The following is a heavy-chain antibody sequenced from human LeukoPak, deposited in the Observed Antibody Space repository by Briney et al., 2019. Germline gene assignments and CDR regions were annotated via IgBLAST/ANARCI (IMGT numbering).Heavy chain of an antibody. Sequence: GGSLRLSCAASGFTFSSYAMHWVRQAPGKGLEWVAVISYDGSNKYYADSVKGRFTISRDNSKNTLYLQMNSLRAEDTAVYYCTRLDSSSWYLNWGQGTLVTVSS. J-gene: IGHJ4*02. V-gene: IGHV3-30-3*01. D-gene: IGHD6-13*01. CDR1: GFTFSSYA. CDR2: ISYDGSNK. CDR3: TRLDSSSWYLN.